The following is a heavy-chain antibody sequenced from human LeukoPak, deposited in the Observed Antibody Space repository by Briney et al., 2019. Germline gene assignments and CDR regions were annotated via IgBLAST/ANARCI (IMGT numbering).Heavy chain of an antibody. CDR2: ISAYNGNT. D-gene: IGHD6-19*01. V-gene: IGHV1-18*04. CDR3: AGDRRRDSSGWRPDYWYFDL. J-gene: IGHJ2*01. Sequence: ASVKVSCKASGYTFTSYGISWVRQAPGQGLEWMGWISAYNGNTNYAQKLQGRVTMTTDTSTSTAYMELRSLRSDDTAVYYCAGDRRRDSSGWRPDYWYFDLWGRGTLVTVSS. CDR1: GYTFTSYG.